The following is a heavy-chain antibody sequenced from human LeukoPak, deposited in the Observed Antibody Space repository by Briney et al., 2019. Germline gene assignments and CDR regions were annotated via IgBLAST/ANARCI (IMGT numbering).Heavy chain of an antibody. J-gene: IGHJ4*02. V-gene: IGHV4-4*07. CDR2: IYTSGST. D-gene: IGHD6-13*01. CDR1: GGSISSYY. CDR3: ASNSYSSSWDYFDY. Sequence: PSETLSLTCTVSGGSISSYYWSWIRQPAGKGLEWIGRIYTSGSTNYNPSLKSRVTMSVDTSKNQFSLKLSSVTAADTAVYYCASNSYSSSWDYFDYWGQGTLVTVSS.